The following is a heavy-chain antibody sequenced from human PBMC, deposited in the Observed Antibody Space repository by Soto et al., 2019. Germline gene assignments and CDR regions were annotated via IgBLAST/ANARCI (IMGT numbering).Heavy chain of an antibody. Sequence: GESLKISCKGSGYSFTNYWIDWVRQTPGKGLEWMGIIYPGDSDTRYSPSFQGQVTISADKSISTAYLQWSSLKASDTAIYYCERHTLAGERFGELSTPVDHYYGMDVWGQGTTVTVSS. CDR3: ERHTLAGERFGELSTPVDHYYGMDV. CDR1: GYSFTNYW. D-gene: IGHD3-10*01. V-gene: IGHV5-51*01. CDR2: IYPGDSDT. J-gene: IGHJ6*02.